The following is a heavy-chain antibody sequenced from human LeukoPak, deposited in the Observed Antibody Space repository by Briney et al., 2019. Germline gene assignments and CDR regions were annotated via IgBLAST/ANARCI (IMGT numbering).Heavy chain of an antibody. V-gene: IGHV3-23*01. D-gene: IGHD3-10*01. J-gene: IGHJ4*02. CDR1: GFTFRSYA. CDR2: IGTSGGST. Sequence: GWSLRLSCAASGFTFRSYAMNWVGQAPGKGLAGVSGIGTSGGSTYNADSVEGRFTISRDNSKNALYLHMNSLRAEDTAVYYCARDATTPLWFGELSAPDYWGQGTLVTVSS. CDR3: ARDATTPLWFGELSAPDY.